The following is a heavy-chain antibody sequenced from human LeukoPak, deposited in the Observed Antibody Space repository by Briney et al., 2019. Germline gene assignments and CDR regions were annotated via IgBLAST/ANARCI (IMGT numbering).Heavy chain of an antibody. Sequence: ASVKVSCKASGNTFTMYSIHWVRQAPGQGLEWMGMINPSDGATTYAQRFQGRVTMTRDMSTTTVYMDLRSLRSEDTALYFCTSDQRGGLRGSLEGLFASYYTYYYMDVWGRGTTVTVSS. CDR1: GNTFTMYS. CDR2: INPSDGAT. CDR3: TSDQRGGLRGSLEGLFASYYTYYYMDV. V-gene: IGHV1-46*01. J-gene: IGHJ6*03. D-gene: IGHD3-3*01.